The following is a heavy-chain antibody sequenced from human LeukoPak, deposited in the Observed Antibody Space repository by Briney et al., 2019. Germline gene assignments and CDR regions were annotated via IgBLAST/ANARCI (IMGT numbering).Heavy chain of an antibody. CDR1: GFTFSSYA. J-gene: IGHJ4*02. V-gene: IGHV3-23*01. CDR2: ISGSGGST. D-gene: IGHD2-15*01. CDR3: ATRARRSGYFDY. Sequence: GGSLRLSCTASGFTFSSYAMSWVRQAPGKGLEWVSAISGSGGSTYYADSVKGRFTISRDNSKNTLYLQMNSLRAEDTAVYYCATRARRSGYFDYWGQGTLVTVSS.